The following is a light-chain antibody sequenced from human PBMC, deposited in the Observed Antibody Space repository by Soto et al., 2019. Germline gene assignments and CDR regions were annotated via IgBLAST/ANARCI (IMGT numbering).Light chain of an antibody. J-gene: IGKJ2*01. V-gene: IGKV3-20*01. Sequence: EIVLTQSPGTLSLSPGERATLSCRASQSVSSSYLAWYQQKPGQAPRLLIYGASSRATGIPDSFSGSGFGTDFTLTISRLEPEVFAVYYCQQYGSSPYTFGQGTKREIK. CDR1: QSVSSSY. CDR2: GAS. CDR3: QQYGSSPYT.